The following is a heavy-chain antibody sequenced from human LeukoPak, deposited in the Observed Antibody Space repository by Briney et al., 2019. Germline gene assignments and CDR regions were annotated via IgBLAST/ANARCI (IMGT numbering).Heavy chain of an antibody. J-gene: IGHJ4*02. CDR1: GFTFSDYY. D-gene: IGHD3-22*01. Sequence: GGSLRLSCAASGFTFSDYYMTWIRQAPGRGLEWVSYISSSSTIIYYADSVKGRFTISRDNAKNSLYLQMNSLRAEDTAVFYCARVTDYYDSSGFFSPYFDYWGQGTLVTVSS. CDR3: ARVTDYYDSSGFFSPYFDY. V-gene: IGHV3-11*01. CDR2: ISSSSTII.